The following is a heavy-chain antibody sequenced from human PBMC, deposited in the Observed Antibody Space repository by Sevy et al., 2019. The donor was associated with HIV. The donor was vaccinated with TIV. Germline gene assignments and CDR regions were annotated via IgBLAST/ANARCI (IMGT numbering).Heavy chain of an antibody. CDR2: LSWNGDTI. Sequence: GGSLRLSCAASGFKFDDYAMHWVRQAPGKGLEWVSGLSWNGDTIGYADSVKGRFIIFRDNAKNSLYLQMDSLRAEDTALYYCAKGDTSSWFPFFDFWGQGTLVTVSS. CDR3: AKGDTSSWFPFFDF. V-gene: IGHV3-9*01. D-gene: IGHD6-13*01. J-gene: IGHJ4*02. CDR1: GFKFDDYA.